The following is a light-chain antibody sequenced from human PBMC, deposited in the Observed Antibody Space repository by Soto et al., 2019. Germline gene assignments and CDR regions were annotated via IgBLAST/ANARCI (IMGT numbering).Light chain of an antibody. Sequence: EIVLTQSPGTLSLSPGERATLSCRASQSVSSDYLAWYQQKPGQTPKVLIYRASSRATGIPDRLSGSGSGTDFTITISRMEPEDFAVYYCQQYGSSPLTFGGGTKVEIK. CDR1: QSVSSDY. V-gene: IGKV3-20*01. J-gene: IGKJ4*01. CDR2: RAS. CDR3: QQYGSSPLT.